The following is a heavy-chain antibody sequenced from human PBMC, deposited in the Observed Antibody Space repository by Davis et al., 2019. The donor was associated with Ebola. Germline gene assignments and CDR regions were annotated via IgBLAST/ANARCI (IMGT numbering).Heavy chain of an antibody. CDR1: GITLSSYS. D-gene: IGHD3-22*01. V-gene: IGHV3-48*02. CDR2: ISGYSSTI. J-gene: IGHJ3*02. Sequence: GESLKISCAASGITLSSYSMNWVRQAPGKGLEWVSYISGYSSTISYADSVKGRFTISRDNAKNLLYLQMNSLRDEDTAVYYCARDFPAQDSRGYYHNTFDIWGQGTMVTVSS. CDR3: ARDFPAQDSRGYYHNTFDI.